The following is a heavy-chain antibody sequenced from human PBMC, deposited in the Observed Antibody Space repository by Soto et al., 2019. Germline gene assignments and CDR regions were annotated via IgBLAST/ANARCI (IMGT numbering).Heavy chain of an antibody. CDR1: GFTFSSYG. V-gene: IGHV3-30*18. CDR3: AKGQSIAARRLDFFDF. Sequence: GGSLRLSCAASGFTFSSYGMHWVRQAPXKGLEWVAVISYDGSNKYYADSVKGRFTISRDNSKNTLYLQMNSLRAEDTAVYYCAKGQSIAARRLDFFDFWGQGSLDIVSS. D-gene: IGHD6-6*01. J-gene: IGHJ4*02. CDR2: ISYDGSNK.